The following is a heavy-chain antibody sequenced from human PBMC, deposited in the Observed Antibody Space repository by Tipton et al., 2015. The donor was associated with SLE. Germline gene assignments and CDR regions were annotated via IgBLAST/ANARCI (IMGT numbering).Heavy chain of an antibody. V-gene: IGHV4-39*07. CDR1: GGSLSSSSYY. Sequence: TLSLTCTVSGGSLSSSSYYWGWIRQPPGKGLEWIGSIYYSGSTYYNPSLKSRVTISVDTSKNQFSLKLSSVTAADTAVYYCARGGGKRPYWGQGTLVTVSS. CDR2: IYYSGST. D-gene: IGHD4-23*01. J-gene: IGHJ4*02. CDR3: ARGGGKRPY.